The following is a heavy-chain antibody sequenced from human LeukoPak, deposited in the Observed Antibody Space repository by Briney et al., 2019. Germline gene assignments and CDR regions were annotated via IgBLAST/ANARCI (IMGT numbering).Heavy chain of an antibody. J-gene: IGHJ3*02. CDR2: IIPIFGTA. CDR1: GGTFSSYA. CDR3: ARRKKTKYDSSGYYYHDAFDI. Sequence: SVKVSCKASGGTFSSYAISWVRQAPGQGLEWVGRIIPIFGTANYAQKFQGRVTITTDESTSTAYLELSSLRSEDTAVYYCARRKKTKYDSSGYYYHDAFDIWGQGTMVTVSS. V-gene: IGHV1-69*05. D-gene: IGHD3-22*01.